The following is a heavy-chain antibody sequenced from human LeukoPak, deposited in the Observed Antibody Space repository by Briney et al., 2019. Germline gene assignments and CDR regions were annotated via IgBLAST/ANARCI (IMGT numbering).Heavy chain of an antibody. CDR1: GYTFTSYY. CDR3: ARDFVVVPAFSSYMDV. D-gene: IGHD2-2*01. Sequence: HWASVKVSCKASGYTFTSYYMHWVRQAPGQGLEWMGIINPSGGSTSYAQKFQGRVTMTRDTSTSTVYMELSSLRSEDTAVYYCARDFVVVPAFSSYMDVWGKGTTVTISS. V-gene: IGHV1-46*01. CDR2: INPSGGST. J-gene: IGHJ6*03.